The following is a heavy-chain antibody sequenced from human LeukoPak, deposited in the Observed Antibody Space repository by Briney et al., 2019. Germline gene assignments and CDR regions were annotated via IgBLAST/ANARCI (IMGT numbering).Heavy chain of an antibody. J-gene: IGHJ5*02. V-gene: IGHV4-59*12. CDR1: GGSIRSYY. CDR3: ARDLPHWFDP. Sequence: SETLSLTCTVSGGSIRSYYWSWIRQPPGKGLEWIGYINYSGSTYYNPSLKSRVTISVDTSKNQFSLKLSSVTAADTAVYYCARDLPHWFDPWGQGTLVTVSS. CDR2: INYSGST.